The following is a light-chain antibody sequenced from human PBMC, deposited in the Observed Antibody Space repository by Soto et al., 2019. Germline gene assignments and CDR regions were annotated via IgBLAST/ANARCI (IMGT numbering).Light chain of an antibody. CDR2: DAS. Sequence: EIVLTQSPATLSLSPGERATLSCRASQSIGLAIAWYQHQPGQAPRLLIFDASQRATGIPARFSGSGSGTDFTLTISRLEPEDFAVYYCQQYGSSGTFGQGTKVDIK. V-gene: IGKV3-11*01. J-gene: IGKJ1*01. CDR3: QQYGSSGT. CDR1: QSIGLA.